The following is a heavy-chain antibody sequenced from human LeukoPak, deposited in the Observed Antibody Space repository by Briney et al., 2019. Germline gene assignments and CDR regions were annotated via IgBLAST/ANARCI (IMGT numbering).Heavy chain of an antibody. CDR1: GGSISSGSYY. CDR3: ARDIGLFQH. D-gene: IGHD2-15*01. J-gene: IGHJ1*01. Sequence: PSETLSLTCTVSGGSISSGSYYWSWIRQPPGKGLEWIGYIYYSGSTNYNPSLKSRVTISVDTSKNQFSLKLSSVTAADTAVYYCARDIGLFQHWGQGTLVTVSS. CDR2: IYYSGST. V-gene: IGHV4-61*01.